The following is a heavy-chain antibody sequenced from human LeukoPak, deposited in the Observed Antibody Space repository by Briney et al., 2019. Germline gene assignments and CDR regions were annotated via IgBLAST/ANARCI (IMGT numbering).Heavy chain of an antibody. D-gene: IGHD6-13*01. CDR2: IYTSGST. CDR3: AAGYSSSWAYYYYYMDV. J-gene: IGHJ6*03. Sequence: KPSETLSLTCTVSGGSISSYYWSWIRQPAGKGLEWIGRIYTSGSTNYNPSLKSRVTMSVDTSKNQFSLKLSSVTAADTAVYYCAAGYSSSWAYYYYYMDVWGKGTTVTVSS. CDR1: GGSISSYY. V-gene: IGHV4-4*07.